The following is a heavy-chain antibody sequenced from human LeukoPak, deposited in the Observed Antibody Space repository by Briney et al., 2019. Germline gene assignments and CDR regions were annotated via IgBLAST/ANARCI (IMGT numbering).Heavy chain of an antibody. V-gene: IGHV5-51*01. CDR3: AGPGEDNYCYAY. Sequence: GESLKISCKGSGYSFTSYWIGWVRQMPGKGLEWMGTIYPGDSDTRYSPSFEGQVTISADKSISTAYLQWSSLQASDTAMYYRAGPGEDNYCYAYWGQGTLVTVSS. CDR2: IYPGDSDT. D-gene: IGHD5-18*01. J-gene: IGHJ4*02. CDR1: GYSFTSYW.